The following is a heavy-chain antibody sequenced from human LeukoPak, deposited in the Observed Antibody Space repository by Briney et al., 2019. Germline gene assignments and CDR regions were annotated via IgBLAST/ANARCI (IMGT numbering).Heavy chain of an antibody. CDR2: IRYDGSNQ. CDR1: GFTFSSYG. V-gene: IGHV3-30*02. CDR3: ARDLGDLYYFDY. J-gene: IGHJ4*02. Sequence: GGSLRLSCAASGFTFSSYGMHWVCQAPGKGLEWVAFIRYDGSNQYYADSVKGRFTISRDNSKNTLYLQMNSLRAEDTAVYYCARDLGDLYYFDYWGQGTLVTVSS. D-gene: IGHD3-10*01.